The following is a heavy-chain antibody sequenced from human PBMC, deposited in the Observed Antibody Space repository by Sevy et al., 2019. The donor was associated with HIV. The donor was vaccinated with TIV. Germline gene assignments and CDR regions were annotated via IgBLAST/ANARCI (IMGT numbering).Heavy chain of an antibody. J-gene: IGHJ3*02. Sequence: SETLSLTCAVYGGSFSGYYWSWIRQPPGKGLEWIGEINHSGSTNYNPSLKSRVTISVDTSKNQFSLKLSSVTAAETAVYYCARHCGGTSCSHAFDIWGQGKMVTVSS. D-gene: IGHD2-2*01. CDR2: INHSGST. V-gene: IGHV4-34*01. CDR1: GGSFSGYY. CDR3: ARHCGGTSCSHAFDI.